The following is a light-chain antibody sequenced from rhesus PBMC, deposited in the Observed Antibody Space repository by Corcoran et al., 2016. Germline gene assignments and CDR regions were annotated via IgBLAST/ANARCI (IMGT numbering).Light chain of an antibody. V-gene: IGKV1-28*03. CDR2: GAS. Sequence: DIQMTQSPSSLPASVGDTVTITCRASQGSKSYLNWFQQKPGKAPKLLLYGASNLQSGVPSKFSGSGSWTDFTLTISSLQPEDFPVYYCLQHTIQPFTFGPGTKLDIK. CDR3: LQHTIQPFT. CDR1: QGSKSY. J-gene: IGKJ3*01.